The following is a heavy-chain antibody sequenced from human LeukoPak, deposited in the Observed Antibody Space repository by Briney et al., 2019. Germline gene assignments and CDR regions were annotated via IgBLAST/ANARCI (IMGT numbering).Heavy chain of an antibody. D-gene: IGHD3-10*01. CDR1: GGSISSGDYY. Sequence: SETLSLTCTVSGGSISSGDYYWSWIRQPPGKGLEWIGDIYYSGSTYYNPSLKSRVTISVDTSKNQFSLKLSSVTAADTAVYYCARAWTDYYGSGSLNWFDPWGQGTLVTVSS. V-gene: IGHV4-30-4*01. CDR3: ARAWTDYYGSGSLNWFDP. J-gene: IGHJ5*02. CDR2: IYYSGST.